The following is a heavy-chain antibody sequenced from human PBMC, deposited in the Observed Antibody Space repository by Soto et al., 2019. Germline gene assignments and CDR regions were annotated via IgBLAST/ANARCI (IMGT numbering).Heavy chain of an antibody. Sequence: QLQLQESGPGLVKPSETLSLTCSVSGGSISTSNYYWAWIRQPPGKGLEWIGSMFYSGSTDYNPSLESRVTISADTSKNHFSLKLSSVTAADTAVYYCARQSIPIGDVIARDGFDIWGQGTMVTVSS. V-gene: IGHV4-39*01. CDR3: ARQSIPIGDVIARDGFDI. D-gene: IGHD3-16*02. CDR1: GGSISTSNYY. CDR2: MFYSGST. J-gene: IGHJ3*02.